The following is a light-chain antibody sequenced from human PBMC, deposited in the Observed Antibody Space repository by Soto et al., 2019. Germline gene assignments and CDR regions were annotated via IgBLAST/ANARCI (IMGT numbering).Light chain of an antibody. CDR3: QQYSSFSWT. CDR2: GAS. CDR1: QSVSSNY. V-gene: IGKV3-20*01. J-gene: IGKJ1*01. Sequence: DIVLTQSPGTLSLSPGERATLSCRASQSVSSNYLAWYQQKPGQAPRLLIYGASTRATGVPDRFSGGGSGTDFTLTISRLEPEYFAVYHCQQYSSFSWTFGQGTKVDIK.